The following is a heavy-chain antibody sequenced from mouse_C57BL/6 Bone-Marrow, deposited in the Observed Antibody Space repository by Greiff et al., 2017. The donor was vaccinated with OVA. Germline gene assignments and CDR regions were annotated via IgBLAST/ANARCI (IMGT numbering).Heavy chain of an antibody. Sequence: EVQLMESGGGLVKPGGSLKLSCAASGFTFSDYGMHWVRQAPEKGLEWVAYISSGSSTIYYADTVKGRFTISRDNAKNTLYLQMTSLRSEDTAMYYCARTSDGCYVLAYWGQGTLVTVSA. V-gene: IGHV5-17*01. CDR1: GFTFSDYG. J-gene: IGHJ3*01. D-gene: IGHD2-3*01. CDR2: ISSGSSTI. CDR3: ARTSDGCYVLAY.